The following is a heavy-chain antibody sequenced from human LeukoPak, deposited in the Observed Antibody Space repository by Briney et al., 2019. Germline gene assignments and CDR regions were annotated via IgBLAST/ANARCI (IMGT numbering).Heavy chain of an antibody. CDR2: IWYDGSKK. J-gene: IGHJ4*02. CDR3: ARDYYYDSSGYWDYYFDY. CDR1: GFTFSRYG. Sequence: PGRSLRLSCAASGFTFSRYGMHWVRQGPGKGLEWVAVIWYDGSKKYYADSVKGRFTISRDNSKNTLYLQMNSLRAEDTAVYYCARDYYYDSSGYWDYYFDYWGQGTLVSVSS. V-gene: IGHV3-33*01. D-gene: IGHD3-22*01.